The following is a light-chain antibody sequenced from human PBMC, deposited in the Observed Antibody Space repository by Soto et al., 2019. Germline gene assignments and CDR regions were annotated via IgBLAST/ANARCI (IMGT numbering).Light chain of an antibody. Sequence: EIVLTQSPGTLSLSRGERATLSCRASQSISRNYLGWYQQNPGQAPRLLIYGASNRATGVPDRFSGSASGTDFTFTISRLEPEDFAVYYCQHYGSSPRVFGGGTKVDIK. V-gene: IGKV3-20*01. J-gene: IGKJ4*01. CDR1: QSISRNY. CDR3: QHYGSSPRV. CDR2: GAS.